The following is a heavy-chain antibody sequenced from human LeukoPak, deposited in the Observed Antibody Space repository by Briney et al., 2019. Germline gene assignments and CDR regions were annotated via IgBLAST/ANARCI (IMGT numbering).Heavy chain of an antibody. D-gene: IGHD6-13*01. V-gene: IGHV3-23*01. CDR3: AKGVAAAGIFDY. J-gene: IGHJ4*02. CDR2: ISGSGGST. Sequence: GGSLRLSCAASGFTFSSYAMSWVRQPQGKGLKWVSAISGSGGSTYYADSVKGRFTISRDNSKNTLYLQMNSLRAEDTAVYYCAKGVAAAGIFDYWGQGTLVTVSS. CDR1: GFTFSSYA.